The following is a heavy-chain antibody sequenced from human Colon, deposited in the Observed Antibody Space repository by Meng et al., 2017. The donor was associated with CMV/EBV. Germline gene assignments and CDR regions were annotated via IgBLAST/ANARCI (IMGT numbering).Heavy chain of an antibody. CDR1: GYNFGAHW. CDR3: ARHWDASWFGL. D-gene: IGHD3-16*01. V-gene: IGHV5-51*01. J-gene: IGHJ4*02. CDR2: IHCGDSRT. Sequence: GESLKISCRASGYNFGAHWIGWVRQMPGEDLQWMGMIHCGDSRTIYSPLFQGRVTISVDKYISTAYLQLTSLQTSDSAMYYCARHWDASWFGLWGQGTPVTVSS.